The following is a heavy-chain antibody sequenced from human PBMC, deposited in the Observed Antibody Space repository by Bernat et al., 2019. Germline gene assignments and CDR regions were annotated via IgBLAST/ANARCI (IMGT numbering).Heavy chain of an antibody. V-gene: IGHV3-66*01. J-gene: IGHJ5*02. CDR1: GFTVSNNY. Sequence: VQLVESGGGLVQPGGSLRLSCAASGFTVSNNYMSWVRQAPGKGLEWVSVIYSGGGTSYADSVKGRFTISRDNSKNTVHLQMNSLRVEDTAVYYCASNSPFDPWGQGTLVTVSS. CDR3: ASNSPFDP. CDR2: IYSGGGT.